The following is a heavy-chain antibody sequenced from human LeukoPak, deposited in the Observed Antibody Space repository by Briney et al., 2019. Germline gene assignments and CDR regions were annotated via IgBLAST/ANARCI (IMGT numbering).Heavy chain of an antibody. V-gene: IGHV4-34*01. D-gene: IGHD6-13*01. CDR3: ARRGRGSSWEYY. J-gene: IGHJ4*02. CDR2: INHSGST. CDR1: GGSFSGYY. Sequence: SETLSLTCAVYGGSFSGYYWSWIRQPPGKGLEWIGEINHSGSTNYNPSLKSRVTISVDTSKNQFSLKLSSVTAAGTAAYYCARRGRGSSWEYYWGQGTLVTVSS.